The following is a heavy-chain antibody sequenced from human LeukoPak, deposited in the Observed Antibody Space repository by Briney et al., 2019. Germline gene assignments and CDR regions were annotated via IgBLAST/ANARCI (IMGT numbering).Heavy chain of an antibody. V-gene: IGHV3-21*01. J-gene: IGHJ4*02. Sequence: GSLRLSCATSGFTFSSYSMNWVRQAPGKALEWVSSISSSSLYIYYADSVGGRFTISGDNAKSSLYLQMNSLRAEDTAVYYCASEQSGNYYRPFDSWGQGTLVTVSS. CDR3: ASEQSGNYYRPFDS. CDR2: ISSSSLYI. D-gene: IGHD1-26*01. CDR1: GFTFSSYS.